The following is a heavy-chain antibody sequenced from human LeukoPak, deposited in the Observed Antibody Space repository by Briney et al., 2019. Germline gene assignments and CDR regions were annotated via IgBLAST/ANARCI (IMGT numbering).Heavy chain of an antibody. V-gene: IGHV3-7*01. CDR1: GFTFSSYA. J-gene: IGHJ4*02. D-gene: IGHD3-3*01. Sequence: PGRSLRLSCAASGFTFSSYAMHWVRQAPGKGLEWVANIKPDGSEKNYVDSVKGRFTISIDNAKNSLYLQMNSLRVEDTAVYWCARELSWSGRDYWGQGTLVTVSS. CDR2: IKPDGSEK. CDR3: ARELSWSGRDY.